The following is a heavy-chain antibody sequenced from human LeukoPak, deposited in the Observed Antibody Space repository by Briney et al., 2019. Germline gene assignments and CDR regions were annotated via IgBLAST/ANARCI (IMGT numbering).Heavy chain of an antibody. Sequence: GGSLRLSCAASGFIFSDYTMNWVRQAPGKGMEWVSSISPDSSYIFYADSVKGRFTISRDNSKNTLYLQMNSLRAEDTAVYYCAKDFAMATISWGQGTLVTVSS. CDR1: GFIFSDYT. CDR3: AKDFAMATIS. J-gene: IGHJ4*02. CDR2: ISPDSSYI. V-gene: IGHV3-21*01. D-gene: IGHD5-24*01.